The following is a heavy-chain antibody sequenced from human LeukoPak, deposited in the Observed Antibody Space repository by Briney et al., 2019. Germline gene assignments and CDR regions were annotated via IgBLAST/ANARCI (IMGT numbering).Heavy chain of an antibody. J-gene: IGHJ4*02. Sequence: PSETLSLTWAVSGGSNTTGGYSWSWIRQPPGKGLEWIGYFYHTGITYYNPSLNSRVTISVDRSKNQFSLKLSSVTAADTAVYYCASGLGQQFFYWGQGTLVTVSS. D-gene: IGHD6-13*01. CDR3: ASGLGQQFFY. CDR1: GGSNTTGGYS. V-gene: IGHV4-30-2*01. CDR2: FYHTGIT.